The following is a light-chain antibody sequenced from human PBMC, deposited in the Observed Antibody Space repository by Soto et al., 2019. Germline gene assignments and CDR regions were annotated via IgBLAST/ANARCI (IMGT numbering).Light chain of an antibody. V-gene: IGKV3-20*01. CDR1: QSVSSCY. J-gene: IGKJ3*01. CDR3: QHYGTSAL. CDR2: DTS. Sequence: EIVLTQSPGTLSLSPGERATLSCRTSQSVSSCYLAWYQQKPGQAPRLLIYDTSDRATGIPDRFSASGSGTDFTLTISRLEPEDFAVYYCQHYGTSALFGPGTKVDIK.